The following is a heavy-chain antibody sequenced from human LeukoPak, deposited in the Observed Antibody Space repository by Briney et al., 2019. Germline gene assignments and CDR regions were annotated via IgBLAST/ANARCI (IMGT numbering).Heavy chain of an antibody. V-gene: IGHV3-23*01. D-gene: IGHD1-14*01. CDR1: GFTFNSYA. Sequence: GGTLRLSCTASGFTFNSYAMSWVRQAPGKGLEWISTMSGHGHNEYYADTVKGRFTISRDNSQNTLYLHMNTVRAEDTAIYSCAKFRGIIVASYFFDHWGQVALVTVSS. J-gene: IGHJ4*02. CDR3: AKFRGIIVASYFFDH. CDR2: MSGHGHNE.